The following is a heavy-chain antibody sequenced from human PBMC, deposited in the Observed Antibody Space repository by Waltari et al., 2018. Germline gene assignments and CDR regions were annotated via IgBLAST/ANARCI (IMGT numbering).Heavy chain of an antibody. Sequence: QVQLQESGPGLVKPSQTLSLTCTVSGGSISSYYWSWIRQPPGKGLEWIGRIYTSGSTNYNPSLKSRVTMSVDTSKNQFSLKLSSVTAADTAVYYCARAVCSSTSCHYYYYYYMDVWGKGTTVTVSS. CDR1: GGSISSYY. CDR2: IYTSGST. J-gene: IGHJ6*03. CDR3: ARAVCSSTSCHYYYYYYMDV. D-gene: IGHD2-2*01. V-gene: IGHV4-4*07.